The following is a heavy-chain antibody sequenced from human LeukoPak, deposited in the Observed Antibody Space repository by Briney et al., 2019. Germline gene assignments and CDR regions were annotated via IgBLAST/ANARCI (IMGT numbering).Heavy chain of an antibody. CDR3: ARPSIDYGDYVHYFDY. V-gene: IGHV4-39*01. J-gene: IGHJ4*02. CDR1: GGSISSSSYY. D-gene: IGHD4-17*01. Sequence: PSETLSLTCTVSGGSISSSSYYWGWIRHPPGKGLEWIGSIYYSGSTYYNPSLKSRVTISVDTSKNQFSLKLSSVTAADTAVYYCARPSIDYGDYVHYFDYWGQGTLVTVSS. CDR2: IYYSGST.